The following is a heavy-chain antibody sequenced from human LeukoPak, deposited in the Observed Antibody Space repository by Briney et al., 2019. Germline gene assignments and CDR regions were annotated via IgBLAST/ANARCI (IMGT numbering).Heavy chain of an antibody. V-gene: IGHV4-59*01. J-gene: IGHJ4*02. CDR3: ARGPQILTGYDY. D-gene: IGHD3-9*01. Sequence: SETLSLTCTVSGGSISSYYWSWIRQPPGKGLEWIGYIYYSGSTNYNPSLKSRVTISVDTSKNQFSLKLSSVTAADTAVYYCARGPQILTGYDYWGQGTLVTVSS. CDR1: GGSISSYY. CDR2: IYYSGST.